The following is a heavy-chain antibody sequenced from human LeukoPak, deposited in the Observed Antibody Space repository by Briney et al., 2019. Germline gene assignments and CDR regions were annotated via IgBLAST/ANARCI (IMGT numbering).Heavy chain of an antibody. CDR1: GFTFSSYA. D-gene: IGHD1-26*01. J-gene: IGHJ4*02. CDR3: AREEGLGAAPFDY. Sequence: PGGSLRLSCAASGFTFSSYAMSWVRQAPGKGLEWVSAISGSGGSTYYADSVKGRFTISRDNSKNTLLLEMNGLRLEDSAVYYCAREEGLGAAPFDYWGQGTLVTVSS. V-gene: IGHV3-23*01. CDR2: ISGSGGST.